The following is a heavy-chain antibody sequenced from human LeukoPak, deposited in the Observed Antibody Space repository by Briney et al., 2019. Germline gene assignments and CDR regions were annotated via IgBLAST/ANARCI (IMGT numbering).Heavy chain of an antibody. V-gene: IGHV1-46*01. D-gene: IGHD1-20*01. J-gene: IGHJ4*02. CDR3: ARGVNWNAGFDY. CDR1: GYTFTSYY. CDR2: INPSGDST. Sequence: GASVKVSCKASGYTFTSYYMHWVRQAPGQGLEWMGIINPSGDSTSYAQKFQGRVTMTRDMSTSTVYMELSSLRSEDTAVSYCARGVNWNAGFDYWGQGTLVTVSS.